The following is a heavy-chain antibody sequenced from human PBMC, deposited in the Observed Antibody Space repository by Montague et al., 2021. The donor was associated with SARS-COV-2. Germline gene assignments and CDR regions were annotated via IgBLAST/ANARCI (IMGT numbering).Heavy chain of an antibody. V-gene: IGHV4-34*01. CDR3: ARGTKRGFTYDYDSSGYARDY. CDR2: INHSAST. Sequence: SETLSLTCAVYGGSFSGYYWCWIRQPPAEGLEGRGEINHSASTKYNTPLKSRVTISVDTSQNQFSLKRISVTAAATAVYYCARGTKRGFTYDYDSSGYARDYWGQGTLVTVSS. D-gene: IGHD3-22*01. CDR1: GGSFSGYY. J-gene: IGHJ4*02.